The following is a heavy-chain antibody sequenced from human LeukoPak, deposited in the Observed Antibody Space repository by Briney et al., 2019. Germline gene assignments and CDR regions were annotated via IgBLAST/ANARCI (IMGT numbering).Heavy chain of an antibody. V-gene: IGHV3-20*04. D-gene: IGHD3-3*01. CDR2: INWNGGST. J-gene: IGHJ4*02. CDR3: ARGTAIFGVVTPLDY. CDR1: GFTFDDYG. Sequence: GGSLRLSCAASGFTFDDYGMSWVRQAPGKGLEWVSGINWNGGSTGYADSVRGRFTISRDNAKNSLCLQMNSLRAEDTALYYCARGTAIFGVVTPLDYWGQGTLVTVSS.